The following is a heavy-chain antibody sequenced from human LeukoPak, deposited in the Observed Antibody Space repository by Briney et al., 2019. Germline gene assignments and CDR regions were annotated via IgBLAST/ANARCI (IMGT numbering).Heavy chain of an antibody. Sequence: GGSLRLSCAASGFTVSSNYINWVRQAPGKGLEWVSLIYSDGSTYYADSVKGRFTISRDHSKNTLYLQMNSLRAEDTAVYYCARDPSAVRANTYAWGQGTLVTVSS. CDR3: ARDPSAVRANTYA. V-gene: IGHV3-66*01. CDR2: IYSDGST. D-gene: IGHD2-2*01. CDR1: GFTVSSNY. J-gene: IGHJ5*02.